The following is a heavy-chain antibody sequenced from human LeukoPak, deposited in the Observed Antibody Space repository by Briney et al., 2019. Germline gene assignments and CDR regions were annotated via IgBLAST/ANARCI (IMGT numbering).Heavy chain of an antibody. D-gene: IGHD5-12*01. CDR3: AKLGRGPESAFDI. Sequence: PGGSLRLSCAASGFTFSSYAMSWVRQAPGKGLEWASAISGSGGSTYYADSVKGRFTISRDNSKNTLYLQMNSLRAEDTAVYYCAKLGRGPESAFDIWGQGTMVTVSS. CDR2: ISGSGGST. V-gene: IGHV3-23*01. CDR1: GFTFSSYA. J-gene: IGHJ3*02.